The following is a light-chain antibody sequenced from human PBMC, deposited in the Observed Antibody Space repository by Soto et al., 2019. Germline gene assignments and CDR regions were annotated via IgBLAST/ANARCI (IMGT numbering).Light chain of an antibody. V-gene: IGKV1-5*01. Sequence: DIQRTQSPSTLSASVVDRVTITCRASQSISSWLAWYQQKPGKAPKLLIYAASNLQSGVPSRFSGRGSGTDFTLTVESLQPEDFATYYCQQGYSNPWTFGQGTKVDIK. CDR2: AAS. J-gene: IGKJ1*01. CDR3: QQGYSNPWT. CDR1: QSISSW.